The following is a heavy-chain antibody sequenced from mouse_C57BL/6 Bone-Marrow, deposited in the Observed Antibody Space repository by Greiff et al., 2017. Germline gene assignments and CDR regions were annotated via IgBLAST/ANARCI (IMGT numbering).Heavy chain of an antibody. V-gene: IGHV7-3*01. Sequence: DVKLVESGGGLVQPGGSLSLSCAASGFTFTDYYMSWVRQPPGKALEWLGFIRNKANGYTTEYSASVKGRFTISRDNSQSILYLQMNALRAEDSATYYCARYTGDYDYWGQGTTRTVSS. D-gene: IGHD2-4*01. J-gene: IGHJ2*01. CDR1: GFTFTDYY. CDR2: IRNKANGYTT. CDR3: ARYTGDYDY.